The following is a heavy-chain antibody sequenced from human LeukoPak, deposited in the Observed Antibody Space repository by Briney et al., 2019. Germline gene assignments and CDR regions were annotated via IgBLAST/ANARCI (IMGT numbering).Heavy chain of an antibody. Sequence: PSETLSLTCTVSGGSISSYYWSWIRQPPGKGLEWIGYIYYSGSTNYNPSLKSRVTISVDTSKNQFSLKLSSVTAADTAVYYCARALLGGSYYYYYYMDVWGKGTTVTISS. CDR1: GGSISSYY. CDR2: IYYSGST. D-gene: IGHD3-16*01. CDR3: ARALLGGSYYYYYYMDV. V-gene: IGHV4-59*01. J-gene: IGHJ6*03.